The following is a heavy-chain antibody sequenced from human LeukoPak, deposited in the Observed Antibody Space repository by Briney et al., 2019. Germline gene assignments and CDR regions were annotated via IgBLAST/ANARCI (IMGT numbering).Heavy chain of an antibody. D-gene: IGHD3-10*01. Sequence: SETLSLTCTVSGGSVSSYYWTWIRQPPGKGLEWIGYIFYIGGTNYNSSLKSRVTISVDTSKNQFSLKLSSVTAADTAVYYCARHSAWGGDFDYWGQGTPVTVSS. V-gene: IGHV4-59*08. J-gene: IGHJ4*02. CDR3: ARHSAWGGDFDY. CDR1: GGSVSSYY. CDR2: IFYIGGT.